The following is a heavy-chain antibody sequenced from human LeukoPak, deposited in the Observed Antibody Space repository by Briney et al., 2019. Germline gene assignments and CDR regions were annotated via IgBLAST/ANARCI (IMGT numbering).Heavy chain of an antibody. CDR3: ARVGDDYNEYVDY. CDR2: ISSSTMTI. V-gene: IGHV3-11*04. Sequence: LSLTCAVCGGSFSGYYWSWIRQAPGKGLEWISYISSSTMTIHYADSVKGRFTISRDNAKNSLLLQMNSLRAEDSAVYYCARVGDDYNEYVDYWGQGTLVTVSS. D-gene: IGHD5-24*01. CDR1: GGSFSGYY. J-gene: IGHJ4*02.